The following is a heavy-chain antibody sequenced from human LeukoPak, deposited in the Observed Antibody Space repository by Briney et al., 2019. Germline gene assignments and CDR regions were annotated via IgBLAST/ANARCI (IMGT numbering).Heavy chain of an antibody. CDR2: ISSSGSTI. V-gene: IGHV3-48*03. Sequence: GGSLRLSCAASGFTFSSYEMNWVRQAPGKGLEWVSYISSSGSTIYYADSVKGRFAISRDNAKNSLYLQMNSLRAEDTAVYYCARGGGVLGYFDWLYFDYWGQGTLVTVSS. D-gene: IGHD3-9*01. J-gene: IGHJ4*02. CDR3: ARGGGVLGYFDWLYFDY. CDR1: GFTFSSYE.